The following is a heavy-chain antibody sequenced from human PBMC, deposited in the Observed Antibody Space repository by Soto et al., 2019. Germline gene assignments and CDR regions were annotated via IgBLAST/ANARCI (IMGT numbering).Heavy chain of an antibody. V-gene: IGHV3-23*01. D-gene: IGHD3-22*01. CDR3: AKGSGSYPFDS. Sequence: GGSLRLSCAASEFTXSTYAMTWVRQAPGKGLEWVSTISGSGGTTYYADSVKGRFTISRDNSKNTLYLQLSTLRAEDTAIYYCAKGSGSYPFDSWGQGTLVTVSS. CDR2: ISGSGGTT. J-gene: IGHJ4*02. CDR1: EFTXSTYA.